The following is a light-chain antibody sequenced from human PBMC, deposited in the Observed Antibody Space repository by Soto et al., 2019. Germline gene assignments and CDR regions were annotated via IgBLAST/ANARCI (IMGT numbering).Light chain of an antibody. CDR1: QGISNY. V-gene: IGKV1-27*01. J-gene: IGKJ3*01. CDR3: QSGLT. Sequence: DIQMTQSPSSLSASVGDRVTITCRASQGISNYLAWYQQKPGKVPKLLIYAASTLQSGVPSRVSGIGSGTDFTLSISSLQPEDVATYYCQSGLTFGPGTKVDIK. CDR2: AAS.